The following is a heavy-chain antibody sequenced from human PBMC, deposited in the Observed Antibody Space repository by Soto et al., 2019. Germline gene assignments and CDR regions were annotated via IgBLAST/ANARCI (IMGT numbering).Heavy chain of an antibody. CDR1: GFTFSSYG. D-gene: IGHD3-22*01. CDR3: ARYYYDSSGYYPL. J-gene: IGHJ4*02. CDR2: IWSDGSNQ. Sequence: QVQLVESGGGVVQPGRSLRLSCAASGFTFSSYGMHWVRQAPGKGLEWVAVIWSDGSNQYYADSVKGRFTISSDTSKNTLYLLMNSLRAEDTAVYYCARYYYDSSGYYPLWGQGTLVTVSS. V-gene: IGHV3-33*01.